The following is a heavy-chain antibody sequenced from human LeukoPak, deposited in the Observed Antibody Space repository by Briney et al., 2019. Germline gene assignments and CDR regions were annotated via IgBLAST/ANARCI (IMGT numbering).Heavy chain of an antibody. D-gene: IGHD3-10*01. Sequence: SETLSLTCTVSGGSISSGGYSWSWIRQPPGKGLEWIGYIYHSGSTYYNPSLKSRVTISVDRSKNQFSLKLSSVTAADTAVYYCARDSRVRGVINAFDIWGQGTVVTVSS. CDR1: GGSISSGGYS. V-gene: IGHV4-30-2*01. CDR2: IYHSGST. CDR3: ARDSRVRGVINAFDI. J-gene: IGHJ3*02.